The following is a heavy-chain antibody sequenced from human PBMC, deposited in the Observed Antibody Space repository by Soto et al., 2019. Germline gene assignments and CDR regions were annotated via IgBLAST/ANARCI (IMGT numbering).Heavy chain of an antibody. CDR2: IHPSESDT. CDR3: PRQQATVYRLYAMDV. V-gene: IGHV5-51*01. CDR1: GYSFTTYW. J-gene: IGHJ6*02. D-gene: IGHD3-16*02. Sequence: GESLKISCKSYGYSFTTYWIAWVRQMPGKGLEWMGSIHPSESDTRYSPSFQGQVTISADRSITTAYLQWSSLKASDTAMYYCPRQQATVYRLYAMDVWGQGTTVTVSS.